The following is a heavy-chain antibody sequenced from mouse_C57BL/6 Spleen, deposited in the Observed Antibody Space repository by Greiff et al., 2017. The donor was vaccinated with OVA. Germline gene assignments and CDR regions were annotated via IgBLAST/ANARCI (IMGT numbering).Heavy chain of an antibody. CDR3: ARGWWDDYYAMDY. Sequence: VQLQQSGPELVKPGASVKISCKASGYTFTDYYMNWVKQSHGKSLEWIGDINPNNGGTSYNQKFKGKATLTVDKSSSTAYMELRSLTSEDSAVYYCARGWWDDYYAMDYWGQGTSVTVSS. CDR1: GYTFTDYY. CDR2: INPNNGGT. V-gene: IGHV1-26*01. D-gene: IGHD1-1*02. J-gene: IGHJ4*01.